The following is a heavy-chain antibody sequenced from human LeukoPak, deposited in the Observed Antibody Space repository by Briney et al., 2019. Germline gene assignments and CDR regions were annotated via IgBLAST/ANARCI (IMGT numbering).Heavy chain of an antibody. J-gene: IGHJ5*02. D-gene: IGHD6-6*01. Sequence: SETLSLTCTVSGGSISTYYWSWIRQPAGKGLEWIGRVYPSGRTSYNPSLENRVTMSIDTSKKQFSLKLRSVTAADTAVYYCAGSYYSSSSVWFDPWGQGTLVTVSS. V-gene: IGHV4-4*07. CDR3: AGSYYSSSSVWFDP. CDR1: GGSISTYY. CDR2: VYPSGRT.